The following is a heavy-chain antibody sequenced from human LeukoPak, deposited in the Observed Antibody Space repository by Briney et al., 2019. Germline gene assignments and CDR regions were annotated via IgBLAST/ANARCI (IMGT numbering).Heavy chain of an antibody. CDR1: GGTFNTYA. V-gene: IGHV1-69*05. CDR3: ARIEGDYGVFVF. D-gene: IGHD4-17*01. J-gene: IGHJ4*02. CDR2: IIPVFGAP. Sequence: SVKVSCKASGGTFNTYAFNWVRQAPGQGLEWMGRIIPVFGAPHYAQKYQGRLTITTDEFASTVYMELSSLRSQDTAIYYCARIEGDYGVFVFWGQGTLVAVSS.